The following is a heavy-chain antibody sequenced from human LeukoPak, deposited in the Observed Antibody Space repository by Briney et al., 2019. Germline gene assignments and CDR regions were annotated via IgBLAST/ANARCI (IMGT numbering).Heavy chain of an antibody. D-gene: IGHD6-19*01. V-gene: IGHV1-24*01. Sequence: GASVKVSCKVSGYTLTELSMHWVRQAPGKGLEWMGGFDPEDGETIYAQKFQGRVTMTEDTSTDTAYMELSSLRSEDTAVYYCATVLVAVAGYSIFDYWGQGTLVTVSS. J-gene: IGHJ4*02. CDR3: ATVLVAVAGYSIFDY. CDR1: GYTLTELS. CDR2: FDPEDGET.